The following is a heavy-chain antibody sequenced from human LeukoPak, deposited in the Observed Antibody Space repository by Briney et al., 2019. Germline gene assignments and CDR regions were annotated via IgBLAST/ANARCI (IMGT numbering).Heavy chain of an antibody. V-gene: IGHV3-74*01. CDR1: GFTFSSYW. Sequence: PGGSLRLSCAASGFTFSSYWMHWVRQAPGKGLVWVSRIDSDGSSTSYADSVKGRFTISRDNAKNTLYLQMNSLRAEDTAVFYWERDRGGGSLTTSFDYGGQGTLVTVPS. D-gene: IGHD4-17*01. CDR2: IDSDGSST. CDR3: ERDRGGGSLTTSFDY. J-gene: IGHJ4*02.